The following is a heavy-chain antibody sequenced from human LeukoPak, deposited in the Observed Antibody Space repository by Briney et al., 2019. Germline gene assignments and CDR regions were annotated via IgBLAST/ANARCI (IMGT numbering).Heavy chain of an antibody. J-gene: IGHJ4*02. CDR1: GFTFSSYG. CDR2: IWYDGSNK. CDR3: ASTVVTPFSD. V-gene: IGHV3-30*02. Sequence: GGSLRLSCAASGFTFSSYGMHWVRQAPGKGLEWVAFIWYDGSNKYYADSVKGRFTISRDNSKNTLYLQMNSLRAEDTAVYYCASTVVTPFSDWGQGTLVTVSS. D-gene: IGHD4-23*01.